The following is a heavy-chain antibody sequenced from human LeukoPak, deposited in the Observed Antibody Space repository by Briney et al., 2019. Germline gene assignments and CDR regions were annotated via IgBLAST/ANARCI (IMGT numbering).Heavy chain of an antibody. CDR1: GYPFTGYY. Sequence: ASVKVSCKASGYPFTGYYMHWVRQAPGQGLGWMGWINPNSGGTNYAQKFQGRVSMTRDTSISTAYMELSSLRSDDTAVYYCARSFTDPWGQGTLVTVS. V-gene: IGHV1-2*02. CDR3: ARSFTDP. J-gene: IGHJ5*02. CDR2: INPNSGGT.